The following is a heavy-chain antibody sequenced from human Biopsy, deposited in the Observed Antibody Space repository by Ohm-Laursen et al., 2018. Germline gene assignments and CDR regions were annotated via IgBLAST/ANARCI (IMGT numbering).Heavy chain of an antibody. CDR1: GKTFSDYQ. V-gene: IGHV4-34*08. Sequence: TLSLTCAVFGKTFSDYQWSWIRQPPGKGLEWIGQINQAGTTNYNPSLKSRVSISADASKYEFSLRLTSVTAADTAVYFCGNEVYGRDYWGLGAQVTVSS. D-gene: IGHD4-17*01. CDR3: GNEVYGRDY. CDR2: INQAGTT. J-gene: IGHJ4*02.